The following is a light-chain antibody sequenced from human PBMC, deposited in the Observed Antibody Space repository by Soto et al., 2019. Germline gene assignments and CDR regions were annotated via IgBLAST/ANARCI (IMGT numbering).Light chain of an antibody. J-gene: IGKJ1*01. CDR3: QQRSSWPWT. CDR1: QSVSPY. Sequence: ESVLTQSPGTLSLSPGERATLSCRASQSVSPYLAWYQQTPGQAPRLLIYDTSNRATGIPARFGGSGSGTDFTLTISSLEPEDFAVYYCQQRSSWPWTFGQGTKVDIK. CDR2: DTS. V-gene: IGKV3-11*01.